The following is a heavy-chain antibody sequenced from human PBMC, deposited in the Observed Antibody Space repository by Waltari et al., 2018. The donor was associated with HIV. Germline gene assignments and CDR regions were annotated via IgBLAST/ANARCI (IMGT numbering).Heavy chain of an antibody. CDR1: GYTLTSHG. J-gene: IGHJ3*02. CDR3: ARDRPLGFTMIVVYDAFDI. V-gene: IGHV1-18*01. Sequence: HVQLVQSGAEVKKPGASVQVSSKASGYTLTSHGIGWVRQAPGQGVEWMGWISAYNGHTNYAQKLQVRVTMATDTSTSTAYMELRSLRSDDTAVYCCARDRPLGFTMIVVYDAFDIWGQGTMVTVSS. D-gene: IGHD3-22*01. CDR2: ISAYNGHT.